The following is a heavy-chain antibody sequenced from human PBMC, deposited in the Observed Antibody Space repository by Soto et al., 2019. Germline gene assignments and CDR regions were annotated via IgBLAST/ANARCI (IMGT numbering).Heavy chain of an antibody. CDR3: ARDSMVRGVIHGMDV. J-gene: IGHJ6*02. D-gene: IGHD3-10*01. CDR2: ISTYNGNT. Sequence: ASVKVSCKASGYIFTSYGISWVRQAPGQGLEWMGWISTYNGNTNYAQKLQGRVTMTTDTSTSTAHMELRNLRSDDTAVYYCARDSMVRGVIHGMDVWAQGTTVTVSS. V-gene: IGHV1-18*01. CDR1: GYIFTSYG.